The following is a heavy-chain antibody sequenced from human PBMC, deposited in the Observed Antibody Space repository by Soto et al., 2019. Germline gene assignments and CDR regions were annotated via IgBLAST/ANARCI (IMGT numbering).Heavy chain of an antibody. Sequence: GGSLRLSCAASGFTFSSYWMSWVRQAPGKGLEWVSAISGSGGSTYYADSVKGRFTISRDNSKNTLYLQMNSLRAEDTAVYYCANRGDILTGLYYYYYMDVWGKGTTVTVSS. J-gene: IGHJ6*03. CDR1: GFTFSSYW. V-gene: IGHV3-23*01. CDR3: ANRGDILTGLYYYYYMDV. D-gene: IGHD3-9*01. CDR2: ISGSGGST.